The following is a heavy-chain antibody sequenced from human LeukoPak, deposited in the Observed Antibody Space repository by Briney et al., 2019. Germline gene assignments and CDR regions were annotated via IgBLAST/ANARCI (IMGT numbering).Heavy chain of an antibody. CDR2: ISYDGSNK. D-gene: IGHD2-15*01. CDR1: GFTFSSYG. CDR3: AKELDCSSGSCTGWYFQH. J-gene: IGHJ1*01. Sequence: GGSLRLSCAASGFTFSSYGMHWVRQAPGKGMEWVAVISYDGSNKYYADSVKGRFTISRDNSKKTLYLQMNSLRAEDTAVYYCAKELDCSSGSCTGWYFQHWGQGTLVTVSS. V-gene: IGHV3-30*18.